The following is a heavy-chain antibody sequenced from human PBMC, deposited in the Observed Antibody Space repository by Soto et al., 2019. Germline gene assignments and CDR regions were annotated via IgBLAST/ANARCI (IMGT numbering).Heavy chain of an antibody. CDR3: AREKPYYYDSSGLDY. CDR2: IYYSGST. Sequence: QVQLQESGPGLVKPSQTLSLTCTVSGGSISSGDYYWSWIRQPPGKGLEWIGYIYYSGSTYYNPSLKSRVTISVDTSKNQFSLKLSSVTAADTAVYYCAREKPYYYDSSGLDYWGQGNLVTVSS. D-gene: IGHD3-22*01. V-gene: IGHV4-30-4*01. J-gene: IGHJ4*02. CDR1: GGSISSGDYY.